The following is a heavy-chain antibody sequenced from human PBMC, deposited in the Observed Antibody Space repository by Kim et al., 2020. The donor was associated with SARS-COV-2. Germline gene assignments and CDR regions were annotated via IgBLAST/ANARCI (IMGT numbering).Heavy chain of an antibody. V-gene: IGHV3-23*05. CDR1: GFTFSIYA. CDR3: ARRNGYHGSGYMDV. Sequence: LSLTCAASGFTFSIYAMNWVRQAPGKGLEWVSAIDQSGTGTYDADSVEGRFTISRDNSKNMLYLQMNSLRAEDTAVYYCARRNGYHGSGYMDVWGRGTTVTVSS. J-gene: IGHJ6*02. CDR2: IDQSGTGT. D-gene: IGHD3-10*01.